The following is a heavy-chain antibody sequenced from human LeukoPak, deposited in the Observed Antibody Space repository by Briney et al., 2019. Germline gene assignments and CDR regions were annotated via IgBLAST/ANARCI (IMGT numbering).Heavy chain of an antibody. CDR1: GFTFNNAW. Sequence: GGSLRLSCAASGFTFNNAWMSWVRQAPGKGLEWVSAISGSGGSTYYADSVKGRFTISRDNSKNTLYLQMNSLRAEDTAVYYCVGVTGSRYWGQGTLVTVSS. D-gene: IGHD3-10*01. J-gene: IGHJ4*02. CDR2: ISGSGGST. CDR3: VGVTGSRY. V-gene: IGHV3-23*01.